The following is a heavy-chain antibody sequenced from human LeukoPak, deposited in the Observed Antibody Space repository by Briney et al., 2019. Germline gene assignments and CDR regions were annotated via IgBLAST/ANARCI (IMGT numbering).Heavy chain of an antibody. V-gene: IGHV3-23*01. CDR2: ISGSGGST. D-gene: IGHD5-18*01. CDR3: AKDLTSIQLWLEGINYYYGMDV. Sequence: GASLRLSCAASGFTFSSYAMSWVRQAPGKGLEWVSAISGSGGSTYYADCVKGRFTISRDNSKNTLYLQMNSLRAEDTAVYYCAKDLTSIQLWLEGINYYYGMDVWGQGTTVTVSS. CDR1: GFTFSSYA. J-gene: IGHJ6*02.